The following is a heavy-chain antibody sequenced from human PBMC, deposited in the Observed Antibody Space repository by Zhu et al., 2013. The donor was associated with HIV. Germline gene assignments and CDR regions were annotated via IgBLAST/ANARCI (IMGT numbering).Heavy chain of an antibody. V-gene: IGHV1-69*06. CDR1: GGTFSSDA. Sequence: QVQLVQSGAEVKKPGSSVKVSCKASGGTFSSDAINWVRQAPGQGLEWMGGIIPILGTVNYAQKFQGRFTITADKSTSTAYMELSSLRSEDTAVYYCARLSPIFGPYFVSGITYRARGYYYGMDVWGQGTTVTVSS. D-gene: IGHD3-3*01. CDR3: ARLSPIFGPYFVSGITYRARGYYYGMDV. J-gene: IGHJ6*02. CDR2: IIPILGTV.